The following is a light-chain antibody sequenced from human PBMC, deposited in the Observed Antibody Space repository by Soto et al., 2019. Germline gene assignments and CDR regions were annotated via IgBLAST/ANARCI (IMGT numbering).Light chain of an antibody. CDR3: SSYAGSNLVV. V-gene: IGLV2-8*01. Sequence: QSALTQPPSASGSPGQSVTLSCTGTSSDVGGYNFVSWYQQHPGKAPKLMIYAVSERPSGVADRFSGSKSGNTACLTVSGLQAEDEAEYYFSSYAGSNLVVFGGGTQLTVL. J-gene: IGLJ2*01. CDR2: AVS. CDR1: SSDVGGYNF.